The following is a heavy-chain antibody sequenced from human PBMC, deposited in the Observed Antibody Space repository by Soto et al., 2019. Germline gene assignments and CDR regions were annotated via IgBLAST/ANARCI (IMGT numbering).Heavy chain of an antibody. Sequence: SGGSLRLSCSTSGFNFGDYGMTWFRQAPGKGLEWVGLIRSKSYGKTTEYAASATGRFTISRDDFKRIAYLEMNSLKADDTAVYYCTRERWDYGDPQWYFDFWGRGTLVTVSS. D-gene: IGHD4-17*01. CDR1: GFNFGDYG. CDR3: TRERWDYGDPQWYFDF. J-gene: IGHJ2*01. V-gene: IGHV3-49*03. CDR2: IRSKSYGKTT.